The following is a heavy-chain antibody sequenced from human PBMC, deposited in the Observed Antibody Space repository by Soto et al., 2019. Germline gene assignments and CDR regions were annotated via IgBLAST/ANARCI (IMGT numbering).Heavy chain of an antibody. CDR1: GYTFTSYA. CDR3: ARLHCGGDCYSL. J-gene: IGHJ4*02. D-gene: IGHD2-21*02. V-gene: IGHV1-3*01. Sequence: QVQLVQSGAEVKKPGASVKVSCKASGYTFTSYAMHWVRQAPGQRLEWMGWINAGNGNTKYSQKFQGRVTITRDPSASTAYMELSSLRSEDTAVYYCARLHCGGDCYSLWGQGTLVTVSS. CDR2: INAGNGNT.